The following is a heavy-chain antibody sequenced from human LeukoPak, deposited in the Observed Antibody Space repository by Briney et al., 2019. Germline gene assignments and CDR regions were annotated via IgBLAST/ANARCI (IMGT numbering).Heavy chain of an antibody. J-gene: IGHJ3*01. CDR2: ISSSGSTI. V-gene: IGHV3-11*01. Sequence: PGGSLRLSCAASGFTFSDYYMSWIRQAPGKGLEWVSYISSSGSTIYYADSVKGRFTISRDNAKNSLYLQMNSLRAEDTAVYYCTREGGEGDYTAFDLWGQGTMVTVSS. CDR3: TREGGEGDYTAFDL. CDR1: GFTFSDYY. D-gene: IGHD3-3*01.